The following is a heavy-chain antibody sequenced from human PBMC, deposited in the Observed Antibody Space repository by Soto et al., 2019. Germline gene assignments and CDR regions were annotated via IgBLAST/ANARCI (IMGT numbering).Heavy chain of an antibody. CDR2: IWYDGSNK. CDR3: ARDNGDYDTPYGYYYGMDV. CDR1: GFTFSSYG. V-gene: IGHV3-33*01. J-gene: IGHJ6*02. D-gene: IGHD3-22*01. Sequence: GGSLRLSCAASGFTFSSYGMHWVRQAPGKGLEWVAVIWYDGSNKYYADSVKGRFTISRDNSKNTLYLQMNSLRAEDTAVYYCARDNGDYDTPYGYYYGMDVWGQGTTVTVSS.